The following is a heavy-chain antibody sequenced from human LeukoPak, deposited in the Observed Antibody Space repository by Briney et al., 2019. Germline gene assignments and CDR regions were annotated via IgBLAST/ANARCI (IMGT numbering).Heavy chain of an antibody. CDR2: TSYRSKLYN. CDR1: GDIVSSNSVA. CDR3: ARWDHGTAYFDS. J-gene: IGHJ4*02. Sequence: SQTLSLTCAISGDIVSSNSVAWNWIRQSPSRGLEWLGRTSYRSKLYNNYAVSVKSRITINPDTSRNQFSLQLKSVTPEDTAVYYCARWDHGTAYFDSWGQGTLVTVSS. V-gene: IGHV6-1*01. D-gene: IGHD1-26*01.